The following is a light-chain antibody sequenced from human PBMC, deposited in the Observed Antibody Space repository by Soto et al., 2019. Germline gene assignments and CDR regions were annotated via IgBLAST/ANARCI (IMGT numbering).Light chain of an antibody. CDR3: QQYYNWPGT. CDR2: GAS. V-gene: IGKV3-15*01. CDR1: QSVSNN. Sequence: DIVMTQSPSTLSVSPGERATLSCRASQSVSNNLAWYQQKRGQAPSLLISGASTRATGIPARFSGSGSGTEFTLTTSSLQSEDFALYYCQQYYNWPGTFGQGTKVDIK. J-gene: IGKJ1*01.